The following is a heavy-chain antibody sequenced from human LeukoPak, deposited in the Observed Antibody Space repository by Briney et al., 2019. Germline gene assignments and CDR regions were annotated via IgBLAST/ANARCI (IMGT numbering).Heavy chain of an antibody. V-gene: IGHV4-59*08. CDR1: GGSISSYY. Sequence: SETLSLTCTVSGGSISSYYWSWIRQPPGKGLEWIGNIYNSGSTNYNPSLKSRDTISVDSSKKQFSLKLISVTAADTAVYYCARQGGYASPFDYWGQGTLVTVSS. CDR3: ARQGGYASPFDY. J-gene: IGHJ4*02. D-gene: IGHD5-12*01. CDR2: IYNSGST.